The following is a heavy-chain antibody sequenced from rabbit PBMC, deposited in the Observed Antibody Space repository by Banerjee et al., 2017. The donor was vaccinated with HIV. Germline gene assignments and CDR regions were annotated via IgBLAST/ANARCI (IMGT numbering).Heavy chain of an antibody. CDR2: IGTSSGTT. D-gene: IGHD8-1*01. J-gene: IGHJ6*01. V-gene: IGHV1S40*01. Sequence: QSLEESGGGLVKPGASLTLTCTASGFDFSSNTMCWFRQAPGKGLEWIACIGTSSGTTYYASWAKGRFTISKTSSTTVTLQMTSLTVADTATYFCARCSSCDLWGPGTLVTVS. CDR3: ARCSSCDL. CDR1: GFDFSSNT.